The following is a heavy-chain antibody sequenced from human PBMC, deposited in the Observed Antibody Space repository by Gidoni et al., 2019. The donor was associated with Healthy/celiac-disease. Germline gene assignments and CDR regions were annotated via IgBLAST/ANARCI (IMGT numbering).Heavy chain of an antibody. CDR3: ARVFGSGSYYDY. CDR2: IYTSGST. J-gene: IGHJ4*02. Sequence: QVQLQESVPGLVKPSQTLSLTCTVSGCSISSGSYYWSWIRQPSGKGLEWIGRIYTSGSTNYNPSLKSRVTMSVDTAKNQFSLKLSSVTAADTAVYYCARVFGSGSYYDYWGQGTLVTVSS. CDR1: GCSISSGSYY. D-gene: IGHD3-10*01. V-gene: IGHV4-61*02.